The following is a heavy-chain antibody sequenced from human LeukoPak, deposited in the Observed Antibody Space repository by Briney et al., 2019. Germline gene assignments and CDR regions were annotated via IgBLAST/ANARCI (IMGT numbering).Heavy chain of an antibody. CDR2: ISSSGSTT. J-gene: IGHJ4*02. CDR3: AFRPLGDCSSSTCYAFDY. Sequence: GGSLRLSCAVSGFTFSYYSMNWVRQAPGKGLEWVSYISSSGSTTYYADSVKGRFTVSRDNAKNSLYLQMNSLRDEDTAVYYCAFRPLGDCSSSTCYAFDYWGRGTLVTVSS. CDR1: GFTFSYYS. V-gene: IGHV3-48*02. D-gene: IGHD2-2*01.